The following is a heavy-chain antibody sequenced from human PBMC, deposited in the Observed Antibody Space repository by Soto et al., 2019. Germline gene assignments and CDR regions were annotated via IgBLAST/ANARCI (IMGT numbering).Heavy chain of an antibody. D-gene: IGHD4-17*01. V-gene: IGHV1-69*01. CDR3: ARGDEMTAVTIFEY. J-gene: IGHJ4*02. CDR1: GGAFGRYS. CDR2: VIPAFNTS. Sequence: KVSFKASGGAFGRYSVSWVRQAPGQGLEWIGGVIPAFNTSNYSLKFQGRVAIFADLSTSTVFMELRSLRSEDTALYYCARGDEMTAVTIFEYWGQGTLVTVSS.